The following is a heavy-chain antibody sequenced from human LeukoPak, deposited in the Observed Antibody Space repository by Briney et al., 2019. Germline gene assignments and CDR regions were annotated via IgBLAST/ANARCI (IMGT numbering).Heavy chain of an antibody. Sequence: SETLSLTCAVYGGSFRVYYWSWIRQPPGKGLEWIGEINHSGSTTYNPSLKSRVTISVDTSKSQFSLKLSSVTAAGTAVYFCAITAAGTDGHDYWGQGTLVTVSS. J-gene: IGHJ4*02. CDR1: GGSFRVYY. D-gene: IGHD6-13*01. V-gene: IGHV4-34*01. CDR3: AITAAGTDGHDY. CDR2: INHSGST.